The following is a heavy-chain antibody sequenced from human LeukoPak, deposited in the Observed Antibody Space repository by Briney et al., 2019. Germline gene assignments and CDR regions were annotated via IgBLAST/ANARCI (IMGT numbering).Heavy chain of an antibody. D-gene: IGHD3/OR15-3a*01. J-gene: IGHJ4*02. Sequence: SETLSLTCTVSGGSISSYYWSWIRQPPGKGLEWIGYIYYSGSTNYNPSLKSRVTISVDTSKNQFSLKLSSVTAADTAVYYCARVVGDWSIYYFDYWGQGTLVTVSS. CDR1: GGSISSYY. CDR2: IYYSGST. CDR3: ARVVGDWSIYYFDY. V-gene: IGHV4-59*01.